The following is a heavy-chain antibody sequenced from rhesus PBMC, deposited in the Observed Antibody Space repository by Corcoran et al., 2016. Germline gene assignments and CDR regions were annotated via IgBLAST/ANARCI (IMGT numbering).Heavy chain of an antibody. CDR3: ARTSYNWNDGYFDY. CDR2: IYGSGGRT. V-gene: IGHV4-106*01. J-gene: IGHJ4*01. D-gene: IGHD1-7*02. Sequence: QVQLQESGPGLVKPSETLSLTCAVSGGSISDDYYWSWIRQPPGKGLEWFGYIYGSGGRTKCHPSLKKRVTIAIDTSKNQFSLKLSSVTAADTALYYCARTSYNWNDGYFDYWGQGVLVTVSS. CDR1: GGSISDDYY.